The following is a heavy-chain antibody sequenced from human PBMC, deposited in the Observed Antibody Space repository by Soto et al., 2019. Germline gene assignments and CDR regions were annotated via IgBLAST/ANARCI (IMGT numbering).Heavy chain of an antibody. Sequence: QVQLQESGPGLVKPSQTLSLTCTVSGGSISSGDYYWSWIRQPPGKGLEWIGYIYYSGSTYYNPSLKSRVTISVDTSTNQFSLKLSSVTAADTAVYYCARDGAVVTATYYYYYGMDVWGQGTTVTVSS. V-gene: IGHV4-30-4*01. D-gene: IGHD2-21*02. J-gene: IGHJ6*02. CDR2: IYYSGST. CDR1: GGSISSGDYY. CDR3: ARDGAVVTATYYYYYGMDV.